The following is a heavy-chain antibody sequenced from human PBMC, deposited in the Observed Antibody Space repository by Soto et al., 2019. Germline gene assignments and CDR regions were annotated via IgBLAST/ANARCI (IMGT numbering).Heavy chain of an antibody. J-gene: IGHJ6*02. CDR3: ARVRTRYSSSSNNYGMDV. CDR2: INPNSGGT. CDR1: GYTFTGYY. V-gene: IGHV1-2*04. Sequence: ASVKVSCKASGYTFTGYYMHWVRQAPGQGLEWMGWINPNSGGTNYAQKFQGWVTMTRDTSINTAYMELSRLRSDDTAVYYCARVRTRYSSSSNNYGMDVWGQGTTVTVSS. D-gene: IGHD6-6*01.